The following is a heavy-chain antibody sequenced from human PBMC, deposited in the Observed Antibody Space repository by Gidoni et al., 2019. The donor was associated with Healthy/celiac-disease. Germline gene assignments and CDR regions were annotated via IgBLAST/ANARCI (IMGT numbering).Heavy chain of an antibody. J-gene: IGHJ4*02. CDR3: ARAPMTTVTTSGGAQFDY. V-gene: IGHV1-2*02. Sequence: QVQLVQSGAEVKKPGASVKVPCKASGYTFTGYYMHWVRQAPGQGLEWMGWINPNSGGTNDAQKFQGRVTMTRDTSISTAYMELSRLRSDDTAVYYCARAPMTTVTTSGGAQFDYWGQGTLVTVSS. CDR1: GYTFTGYY. D-gene: IGHD4-17*01. CDR2: INPNSGGT.